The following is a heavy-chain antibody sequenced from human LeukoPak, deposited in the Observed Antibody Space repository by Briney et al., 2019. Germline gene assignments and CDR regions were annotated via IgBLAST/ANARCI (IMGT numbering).Heavy chain of an antibody. J-gene: IGHJ6*02. V-gene: IGHV3-53*01. D-gene: IGHD3-22*01. CDR2: IYSGGST. Sequence: GGSLRLSCAASGFTVSSNYMSWVRQAPGKGLEWVSVIYSGGSTHYADSVKGRFTISRDNSKNTLYLQMNSLRAEDTAVYYCARDNKFYDSTFYYGMDVWGQGTTVTVSS. CDR3: ARDNKFYDSTFYYGMDV. CDR1: GFTVSSNY.